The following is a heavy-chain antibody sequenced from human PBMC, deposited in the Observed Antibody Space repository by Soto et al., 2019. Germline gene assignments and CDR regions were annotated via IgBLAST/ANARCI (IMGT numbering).Heavy chain of an antibody. V-gene: IGHV1-18*01. CDR3: ATQTFGSNAFFDT. CDR1: SYTFTMSG. Sequence: ASVKVSCKSSSYTFTMSGISWVRQAPGQGLEWMGWISGYNGNTNYEQKFQDRVTMTTDTSTNTASVSAADTAVYYCATQTFGSNAFFDTWGQGALVTVSS. CDR2: ISGYNGNT. D-gene: IGHD3-10*01. J-gene: IGHJ4*02.